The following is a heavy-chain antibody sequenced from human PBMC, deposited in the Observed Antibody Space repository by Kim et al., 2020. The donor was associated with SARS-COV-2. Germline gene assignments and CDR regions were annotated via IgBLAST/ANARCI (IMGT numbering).Heavy chain of an antibody. CDR2: ISYDGSNK. CDR3: ARGGSGRYFDRYFDY. J-gene: IGHJ4*01. CDR1: GFTFSSYA. Sequence: GGSLRLSCAASGFTFSSYAMHWVRQAPGKGLEWVAVISYDGSNKYYADSVKGRFTISRDNSKNTLYLQMNSLRAEDTAVYYCARGGSGRYFDRYFDYWS. D-gene: IGHD3-9*01. V-gene: IGHV3-30*04.